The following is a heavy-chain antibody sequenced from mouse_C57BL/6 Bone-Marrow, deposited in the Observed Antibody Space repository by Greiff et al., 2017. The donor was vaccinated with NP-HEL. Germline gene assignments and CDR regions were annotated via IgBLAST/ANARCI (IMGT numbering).Heavy chain of an antibody. D-gene: IGHD1-1*01. Sequence: QVQLQQSGPELVKPGASVKISCKASGYAFSSSWMNWVKQRPGKGLEWIGRIYPGDGDTNYNGKFKGKATLTADKSSSTAYMQLSSLTSEDSAVYCCARVSTTVVNFDYWGQGTTLTVSS. J-gene: IGHJ2*01. CDR1: GYAFSSSW. V-gene: IGHV1-82*01. CDR3: ARVSTTVVNFDY. CDR2: IYPGDGDT.